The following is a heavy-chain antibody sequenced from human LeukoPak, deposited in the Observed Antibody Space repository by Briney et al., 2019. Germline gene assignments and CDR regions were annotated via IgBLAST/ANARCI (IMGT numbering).Heavy chain of an antibody. Sequence: SETLSLTCTVSGGSITIYYWSWMRQPPGKGLEWVGYNYHRWSTNYTPSLKSRVTISVDTSKNPYSLKLSSASDADTAVYYCARHIEAASTDAFDIWGQGTMVTASS. CDR2: NYHRWST. CDR3: ARHIEAASTDAFDI. CDR1: GGSITIYY. V-gene: IGHV4-59*08. J-gene: IGHJ3*02. D-gene: IGHD2-15*01.